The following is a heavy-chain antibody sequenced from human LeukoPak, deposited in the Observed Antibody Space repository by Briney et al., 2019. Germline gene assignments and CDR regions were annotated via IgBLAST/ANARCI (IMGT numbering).Heavy chain of an antibody. Sequence: SETLSLTCTVSGGSISSYYWSWIRQPPGKGLEWIGYIYYSGSTNYNPSLKSRVTILVDTSKNQFSLKLSSVTAADTAVYYCARTAPQQQLTSYYFDYWGQGTLVTVSS. D-gene: IGHD6-13*01. J-gene: IGHJ4*02. CDR1: GGSISSYY. V-gene: IGHV4-59*01. CDR3: ARTAPQQQLTSYYFDY. CDR2: IYYSGST.